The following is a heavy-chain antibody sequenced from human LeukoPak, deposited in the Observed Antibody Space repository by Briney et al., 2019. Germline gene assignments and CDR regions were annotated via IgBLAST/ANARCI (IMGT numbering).Heavy chain of an antibody. Sequence: PGGSLRLSCAASGFTISTNYMSWVRQAPGKGLEWVSAIYSGGRTSYADSVKGRFTISRDNSKNTVSLQMNSLRGDDTAMYHCARPTPSTFDLWGQGTLVSVSS. CDR3: ARPTPSTFDL. CDR2: IYSGGRT. CDR1: GFTISTNY. V-gene: IGHV3-66*02. J-gene: IGHJ4*02. D-gene: IGHD4-17*01.